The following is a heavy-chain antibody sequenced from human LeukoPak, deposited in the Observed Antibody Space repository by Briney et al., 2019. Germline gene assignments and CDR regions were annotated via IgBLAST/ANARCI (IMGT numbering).Heavy chain of an antibody. CDR3: ARDIPLNYYDSSGPDAFDI. CDR1: GGSISSSSYY. V-gene: IGHV3-11*04. Sequence: LSLTCTVSGGSISSSSYYWGWIRQPPGKGLEWVSYISSSGSTIYYADSVKGRFTISRDNAKNSLYLQMNSLRAEDTAVYYCARDIPLNYYDSSGPDAFDIWGQGTMVTVSS. CDR2: ISSSGSTI. J-gene: IGHJ3*02. D-gene: IGHD3-22*01.